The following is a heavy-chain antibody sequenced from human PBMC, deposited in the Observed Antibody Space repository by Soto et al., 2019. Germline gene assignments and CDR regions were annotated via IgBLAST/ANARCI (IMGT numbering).Heavy chain of an antibody. V-gene: IGHV4-59*08. D-gene: IGHD2-8*01. CDR2: IYYSGST. Sequence: QVQLQESGPGLVKPSETLSLTCTVSGGSIRSYYWSWIRQPPGKGLEWIGYIYYSGSTNYNPSLKSRVTISVDTSKNQFSLKLSSVTAADTAVYYCARRWGYAIDYWGQGTLVTVSS. CDR1: GGSIRSYY. J-gene: IGHJ4*02. CDR3: ARRWGYAIDY.